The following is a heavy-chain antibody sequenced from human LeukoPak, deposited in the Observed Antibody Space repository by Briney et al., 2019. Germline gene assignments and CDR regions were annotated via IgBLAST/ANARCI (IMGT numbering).Heavy chain of an antibody. Sequence: SETLSLTCSVSGASISISNYYWGWIRQPPGKGLEWIGSIYYSGRAYYNPSLKSRVTISVDTSKNQFSLKLSSVTAADTAVYYCARLIRAGYSSGWSEYWGQGTLVTVSS. J-gene: IGHJ4*02. CDR2: IYYSGRA. V-gene: IGHV4-39*07. D-gene: IGHD6-19*01. CDR1: GASISISNYY. CDR3: ARLIRAGYSSGWSEY.